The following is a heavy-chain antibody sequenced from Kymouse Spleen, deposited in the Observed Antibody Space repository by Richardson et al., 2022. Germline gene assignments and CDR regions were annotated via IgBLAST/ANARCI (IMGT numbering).Heavy chain of an antibody. Sequence: QVQLVESGGGVVQPGRSLRLSCAASGFTFSSYGMHWVRQAPGKGLEWVAVISYDGSNKYYADSVKGRFTISRDNSKNTLYLQMNSLRAEDTAVYYCAKGDYYGSGIDYWGQGTLVTVSS. D-gene: IGHD3-10*01. J-gene: IGHJ4*02. CDR1: GFTFSSYG. V-gene: IGHV3-30*18. CDR2: ISYDGSNK. CDR3: AKGDYYGSGIDY.